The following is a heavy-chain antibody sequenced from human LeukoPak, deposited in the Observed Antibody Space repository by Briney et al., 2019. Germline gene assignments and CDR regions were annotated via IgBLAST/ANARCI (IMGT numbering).Heavy chain of an antibody. CDR3: AKVHEPQLERSNGFDP. V-gene: IGHV3-23*01. Sequence: HPGGSLRLSCAASGFTFSSYAMSGVRQAPGKGREWVSAICGSGGRTYYADPVKGRCTISRDNSKNTLYLQMNSLRAEDTAVYYCAKVHEPQLERSNGFDPWGQGTLVTVSS. D-gene: IGHD1-1*01. J-gene: IGHJ5*02. CDR1: GFTFSSYA. CDR2: ICGSGGRT.